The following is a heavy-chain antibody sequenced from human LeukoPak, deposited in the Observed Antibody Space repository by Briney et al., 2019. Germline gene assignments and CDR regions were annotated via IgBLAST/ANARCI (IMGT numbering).Heavy chain of an antibody. CDR3: AREGYDSSGYYPHYYYYYYMDV. Sequence: PSETLSLTCAVYGGSSSGYYWSWIRQPPGKGLEWIGEINHSGSTNYNPSLKSRVTISVDTSKNQLSLKLSSVTAADTAVYYCAREGYDSSGYYPHYYYYYYMDVWGKGTTVTISS. J-gene: IGHJ6*03. D-gene: IGHD3-22*01. CDR2: INHSGST. V-gene: IGHV4-34*01. CDR1: GGSSSGYY.